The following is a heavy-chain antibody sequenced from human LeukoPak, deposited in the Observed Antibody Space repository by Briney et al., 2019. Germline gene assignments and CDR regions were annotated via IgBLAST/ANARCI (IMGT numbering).Heavy chain of an antibody. CDR2: IYSGGST. CDR3: AKGRLLYRYYFDY. J-gene: IGHJ4*02. D-gene: IGHD2-8*02. Sequence: GGSLRLSCAASGFTVSSNYMSWVRQAPGKGLEWVSVIYSGGSTYYADSVKGRFTISRDNSKNTLYLQMNSLRAEDTAVYYCAKGRLLYRYYFDYWGQGTLVTVSS. V-gene: IGHV3-53*01. CDR1: GFTVSSNY.